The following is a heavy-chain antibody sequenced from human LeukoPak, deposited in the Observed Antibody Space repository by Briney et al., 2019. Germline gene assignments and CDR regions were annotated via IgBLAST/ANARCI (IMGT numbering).Heavy chain of an antibody. V-gene: IGHV4-4*07. CDR1: GGSISSYY. J-gene: IGHJ4*02. CDR2: IYTSGST. CDR3: ARENSGSCREFDY. D-gene: IGHD1-26*01. Sequence: SETLSLTCTVSGGSISSYYWSWIRQPAGKGLEWIGRIYTSGSTNYNAPLKSRVSMSVDTSKNQFSLKLSSVTAADTAVFYCARENSGSCREFDYWGQGTLVTVSS.